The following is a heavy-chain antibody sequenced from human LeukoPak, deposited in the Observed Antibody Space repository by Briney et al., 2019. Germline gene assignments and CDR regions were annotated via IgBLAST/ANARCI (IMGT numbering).Heavy chain of an antibody. CDR2: ISGSGGST. J-gene: IGHJ4*02. CDR3: AKVSWYNWNDGYFDY. V-gene: IGHV3-23*01. Sequence: PGGSLRLSCAASGFTFSSYAMSWVRQAPGKGLEWVSAISGSGGSTYYAGSVKGRFTISRDNSKNTLYLQMNSLRAEDTAVYYCAKVSWYNWNDGYFDYWGQGTLVTVSS. CDR1: GFTFSSYA. D-gene: IGHD1-1*01.